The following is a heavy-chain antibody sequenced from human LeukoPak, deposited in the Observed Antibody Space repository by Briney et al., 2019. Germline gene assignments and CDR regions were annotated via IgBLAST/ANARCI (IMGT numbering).Heavy chain of an antibody. CDR2: IKSKSAGGTT. J-gene: IGHJ4*02. V-gene: IGHV3-15*07. CDR1: GLTLSNVW. CDR3: AQGSGQYYEY. D-gene: IGHD3-22*01. Sequence: GGSLRLSCAVSGLTLSNVWMNWVRQAPEKGLEWVGRIKSKSAGGTTDFAAPVKGSFNISRDDSKNTLYLQMNSLTSEDTAVYYCAQGSGQYYEYWGQGTQDTVSS.